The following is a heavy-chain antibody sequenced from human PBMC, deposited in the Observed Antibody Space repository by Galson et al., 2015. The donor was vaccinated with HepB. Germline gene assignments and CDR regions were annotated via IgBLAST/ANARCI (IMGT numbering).Heavy chain of an antibody. CDR3: ARSSMVRGVSRINWFDP. J-gene: IGHJ5*02. V-gene: IGHV1-69*13. CDR1: GGTFSSYA. CDR2: IIPIFGTA. Sequence: SVKVSCKASGGTFSSYAISWVRQAPGRGLEWMGGIIPIFGTANYAQKFQVRVTITADESTSTAYMELSSLRSEDTAVYYCARSSMVRGVSRINWFDPGGQGTLVTVSS. D-gene: IGHD3-10*01.